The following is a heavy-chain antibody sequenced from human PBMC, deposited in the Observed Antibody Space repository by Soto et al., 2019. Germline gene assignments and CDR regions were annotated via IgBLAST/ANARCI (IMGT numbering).Heavy chain of an antibody. J-gene: IGHJ6*02. V-gene: IGHV3-30*18. CDR2: ISYDGSNK. CDR3: AKGNAIFGVALPMDV. Sequence: QVQLVESGGGVVQPGRSLRLSCAASGFTFSSYGMHWVRQALGKGPEWVAVISYDGSNKYYGGSVKGRFTVSRDNSKNTLYLQMNSLRVEDTAVYYCAKGNAIFGVALPMDVWGQGTTVTVSS. D-gene: IGHD3-3*01. CDR1: GFTFSSYG.